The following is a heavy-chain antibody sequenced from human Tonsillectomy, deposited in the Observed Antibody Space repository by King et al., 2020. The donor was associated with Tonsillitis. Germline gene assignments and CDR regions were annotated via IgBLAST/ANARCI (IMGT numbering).Heavy chain of an antibody. CDR3: TITFEC. J-gene: IGHJ4*02. V-gene: IGHV3-74*01. CDR2: VDNAGSGT. D-gene: IGHD3-3*02. Sequence: VQLVESGGALVQPGGSLRLSCAVYGFTLSDNWIHWVRQAPGEGLVWVSRVDNAGSGTSYADPVRGRVIISRDDDKNTVYLQMNNLRVDDTAVYYCTITFECWGQGTLVTVSS. CDR1: GFTLSDNW.